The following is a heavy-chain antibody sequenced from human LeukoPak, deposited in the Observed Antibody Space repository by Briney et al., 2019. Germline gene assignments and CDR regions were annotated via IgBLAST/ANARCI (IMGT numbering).Heavy chain of an antibody. J-gene: IGHJ4*02. V-gene: IGHV4-4*07. CDR1: GGSFSGYY. Sequence: PLETLSLTCAVYGGSFSGYYWSWIRQPAGKGLEWIGRTYTSGSTNYNPSLRSRVTMSVDTSKNQLSPKLSSVTAADTAVYYCARESSSGSYDWGQGTLVTVSS. D-gene: IGHD1-26*01. CDR3: ARESSSGSYD. CDR2: TYTSGST.